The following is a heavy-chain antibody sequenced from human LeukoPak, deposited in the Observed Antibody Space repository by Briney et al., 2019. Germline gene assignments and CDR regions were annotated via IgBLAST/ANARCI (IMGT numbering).Heavy chain of an antibody. CDR3: AKGRVAATMYYFDY. CDR2: ISYDGSNK. CDR1: GFTFSSYG. V-gene: IGHV3-30*18. J-gene: IGHJ4*02. Sequence: GGSLRLSCAASGFTFSSYGMHWVRQAPGKGLEWVAVISYDGSNKYYVDSVKGRFTISRDNSKNTLYLQMNSLRVEDTAVYYCAKGRVAATMYYFDYWGQGTLVTVSS. D-gene: IGHD2-15*01.